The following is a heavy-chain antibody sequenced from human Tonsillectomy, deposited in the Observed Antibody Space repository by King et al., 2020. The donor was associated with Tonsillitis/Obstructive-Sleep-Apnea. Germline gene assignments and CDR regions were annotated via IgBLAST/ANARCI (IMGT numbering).Heavy chain of an antibody. V-gene: IGHV5-51*01. CDR1: GYSFTSYW. D-gene: IGHD1-7*01. CDR2: IYPGDSDT. Sequence: VQLVESGAEVKKPGESLKISCKGSGYSFTSYWIGWVRQIPGKSLEWMGIIYPGDSDTRDSPSLQGQVPISADKSISTAYLQWSTLKASDTAMYYCASPSSPETTDALDIWGQGTMVTVSS. J-gene: IGHJ3*02. CDR3: ASPSSPETTDALDI.